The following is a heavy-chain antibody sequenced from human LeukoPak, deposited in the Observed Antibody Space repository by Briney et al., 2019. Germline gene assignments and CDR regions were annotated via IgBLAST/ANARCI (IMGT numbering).Heavy chain of an antibody. Sequence: SETLSLTCTVSGGSISSYYWSWIRQPPGKGLEWIGYIYYSGSTNYNPSLKSRVTTSVDTSKNRFSLKLSSVTAADTAVYYCARHFGSGLDYWGQGTLVTVSS. V-gene: IGHV4-59*08. CDR3: ARHFGSGLDY. CDR2: IYYSGST. J-gene: IGHJ4*02. D-gene: IGHD6-19*01. CDR1: GGSISSYY.